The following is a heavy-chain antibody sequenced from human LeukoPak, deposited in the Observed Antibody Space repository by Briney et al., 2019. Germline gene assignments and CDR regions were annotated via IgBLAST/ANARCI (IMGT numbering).Heavy chain of an antibody. V-gene: IGHV3-53*01. D-gene: IGHD6-25*01. Sequence: GGSLRLSCVASGFTVSGFYMSWVRQAPGKGLEWVSVIYSDGTTYYADSVQGRFTISRDNSKNTLYLQMNSLRTEDTAVYYCAREGPYSSGTFRYWGQGTLVTVSS. CDR2: IYSDGTT. J-gene: IGHJ4*02. CDR3: AREGPYSSGTFRY. CDR1: GFTVSGFY.